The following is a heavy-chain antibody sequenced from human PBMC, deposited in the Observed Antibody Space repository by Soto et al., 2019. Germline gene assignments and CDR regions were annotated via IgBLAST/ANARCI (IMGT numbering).Heavy chain of an antibody. D-gene: IGHD3-16*01. J-gene: IGHJ6*02. CDR1: GYSFTSYW. V-gene: IGHV5-51*01. CDR2: IYPGDSDT. CDR3: ARLPRLLNYYYYGMDV. Sequence: GESLKISCKGSGYSFTSYWIGWVRQMPRKGLEWMGIIYPGDSDTRYSPSFQGQVTISADKSISTAYLQWSSLKASDTAMYYCARLPRLLNYYYYGMDVWGQGTTVTVSS.